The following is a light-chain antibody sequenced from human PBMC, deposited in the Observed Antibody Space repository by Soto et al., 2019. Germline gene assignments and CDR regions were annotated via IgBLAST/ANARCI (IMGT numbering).Light chain of an antibody. J-gene: IGKJ1*01. Sequence: EIVLTQSPGTLSLSPGDRATLSCRASQSVSSSYLAWYQQKPGQAPRLLIYDASNRATGIPARFSGSGTGTDFTLTITRLEPEDFAVYYCQQYGSSPTFGQGTKVDIK. V-gene: IGKV3-20*01. CDR2: DAS. CDR1: QSVSSSY. CDR3: QQYGSSPT.